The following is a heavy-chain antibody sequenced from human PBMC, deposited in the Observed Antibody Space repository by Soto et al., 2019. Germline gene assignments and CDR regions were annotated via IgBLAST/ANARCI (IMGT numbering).Heavy chain of an antibody. CDR1: GGTFSSYA. V-gene: IGHV1-69*12. Sequence: QVQLVQSGAEVKKPGSSVKVSCKASGGTFSSYAISWMRQAPGQGLEWMGGIIPIFGTANYAQKFQGRVTITADESSSTDYMELSSLRSEDTAVYYCATNYVTSSSWNWFDPWGQGTLVTVSS. CDR2: IIPIFGTA. D-gene: IGHD6-13*01. CDR3: ATNYVTSSSWNWFDP. J-gene: IGHJ5*02.